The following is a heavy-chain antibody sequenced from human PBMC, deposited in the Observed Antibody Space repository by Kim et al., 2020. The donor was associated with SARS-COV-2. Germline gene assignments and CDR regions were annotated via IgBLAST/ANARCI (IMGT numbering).Heavy chain of an antibody. CDR3: AREPSIADYGMDV. CDR1: GGSVSSGSYY. D-gene: IGHD6-6*01. CDR2: IYYSGST. V-gene: IGHV4-61*01. Sequence: SETLSLTCTVSGGSVSSGSYYWSWIRQPPGKGLEWIGYIYYSGSTNYNPSLKSRVTISVDTSKNQFSLKLSSVTAADTAVYYCAREPSIADYGMDVWGQGTTVTVSS. J-gene: IGHJ6*02.